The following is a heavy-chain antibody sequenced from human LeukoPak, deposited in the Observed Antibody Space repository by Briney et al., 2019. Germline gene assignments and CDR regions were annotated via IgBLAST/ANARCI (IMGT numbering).Heavy chain of an antibody. D-gene: IGHD2-2*01. CDR3: ATNERVPRAYQLGFDP. V-gene: IGHV1-24*01. Sequence: VASVKVSCKVSGYTLTELSMHWVRQAPGKGLEWMGGFDPEDGETIYAQKFQGRVTMTEDTSTDTAYMELSSLRSEDTAVYYCATNERVPRAYQLGFDPWGQGTLVTVSS. CDR1: GYTLTELS. CDR2: FDPEDGET. J-gene: IGHJ5*02.